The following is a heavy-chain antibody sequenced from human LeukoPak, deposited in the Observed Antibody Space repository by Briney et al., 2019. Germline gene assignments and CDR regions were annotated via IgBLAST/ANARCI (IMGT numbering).Heavy chain of an antibody. CDR1: GFTFSRFW. CDR2: IDQRGGRN. CDR3: ARDVEGGTFDI. D-gene: IGHD3-16*01. V-gene: IGHV3-7*05. Sequence: GGSLRLSCAASGFTFSRFWILWVRQAPARGLEWVANIDQRGGRNNYVDSVKGRFTISRDNAKNSLFLEMSSLRADDTAVYFCARDVEGGTFDIWGQGTTVTVSS. J-gene: IGHJ3*02.